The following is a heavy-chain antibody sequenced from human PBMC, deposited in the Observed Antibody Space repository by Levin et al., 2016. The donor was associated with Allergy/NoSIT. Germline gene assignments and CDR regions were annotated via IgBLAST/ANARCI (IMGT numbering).Heavy chain of an antibody. V-gene: IGHV3-23*01. J-gene: IGHJ6*03. CDR3: AKGSGGSWPYYYYYYMDV. Sequence: GESLKISCAASGFTFSSYAMSWVRQAPGKGLEWVSAISGSGGSTYYADSVKGRFTISRDNSKNTLYLQMNSLRAEDTAVYYCAKGSGGSWPYYYYYYMDVWGKGTTVTVSS. D-gene: IGHD2-15*01. CDR2: ISGSGGST. CDR1: GFTFSSYA.